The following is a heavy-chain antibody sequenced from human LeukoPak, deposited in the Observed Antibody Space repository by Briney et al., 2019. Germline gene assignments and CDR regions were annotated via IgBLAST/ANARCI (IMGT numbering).Heavy chain of an antibody. V-gene: IGHV3-23*01. D-gene: IGHD3/OR15-3a*01. CDR3: APGTGSLHY. CDR2: ITGSGGST. Sequence: PGGSLRLSRAASGFTFSTYAMSWVRQAPGKGLEWVSAITGSGGSTFCADSVKGRFTISRDNSKNTLYLQMNSLRAEDTAVYYCAPGTGSLHYWGQGTLVTVSS. CDR1: GFTFSTYA. J-gene: IGHJ4*02.